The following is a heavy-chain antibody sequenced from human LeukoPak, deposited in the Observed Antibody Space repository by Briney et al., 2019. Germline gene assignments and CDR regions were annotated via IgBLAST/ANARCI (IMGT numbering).Heavy chain of an antibody. J-gene: IGHJ4*02. CDR2: IYYSGTT. V-gene: IGHV4-39*01. D-gene: IGHD3-9*01. Sequence: SETLSLTCSVSGGSISKTSHYWGWIRQPPGKGLEWIGSIYYSGTTHYNPSLKSRVTISIDTSKNQFSLKPSSVTAADTAVYYCASELRYFEWLFTYFDYWGQGTLVTVSS. CDR1: GGSISKTSHY. CDR3: ASELRYFEWLFTYFDY.